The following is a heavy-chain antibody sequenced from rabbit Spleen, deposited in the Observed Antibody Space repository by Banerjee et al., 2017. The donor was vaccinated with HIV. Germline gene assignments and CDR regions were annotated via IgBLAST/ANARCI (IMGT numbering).Heavy chain of an antibody. Sequence: EESGGGLVKPGASLTLICTASGFSFSSGYDMSWVRQAPGKGLEWIACIDVTKSGRTYYATWAKGRFTISETSSTTVTLQMTSLTAADTATYFCARDAAGREDFNLWGPGTLVTVS. J-gene: IGHJ4*01. CDR2: IDVTKSGRT. V-gene: IGHV1S40*01. CDR3: ARDAAGREDFNL. D-gene: IGHD4-2*01. CDR1: GFSFSSGYD.